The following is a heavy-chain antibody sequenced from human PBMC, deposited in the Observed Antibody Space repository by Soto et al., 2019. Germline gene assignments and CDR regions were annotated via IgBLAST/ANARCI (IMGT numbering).Heavy chain of an antibody. CDR3: ARLAGDYIGRVFDY. V-gene: IGHV5-51*01. CDR2: IYPGDSDT. CDR1: GYYFTENW. Sequence: EVQLVQSGAEVKKAGESLKISCRGSGYYFTENWIAWVRQMPGRGLEWMGIIYPGDSDTRYSPSFHGEVTISVDKSINTADLQWGRLKASDTAMYYCARLAGDYIGRVFDYWGQGTLVTVSS. D-gene: IGHD4-17*01. J-gene: IGHJ4*02.